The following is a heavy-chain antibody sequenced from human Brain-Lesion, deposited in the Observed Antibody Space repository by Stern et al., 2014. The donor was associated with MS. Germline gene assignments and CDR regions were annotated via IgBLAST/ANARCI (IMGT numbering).Heavy chain of an antibody. CDR1: GGSVRSTSYA. V-gene: IGHV4-39*01. Sequence: QVQLQESGPGLVKPSETLSLTCTVAGGSVRSTSYAWAWIRQPPGKGLEWIGTIYYSGNTYYSPSLKSPHPISLDTPKKQFPLQLGCVTAADTAVYYCAGEEDIRYCSGGSCTGNWFDPWGQGTLVTVSS. CDR3: AGEEDIRYCSGGSCTGNWFDP. CDR2: IYYSGNT. D-gene: IGHD2-15*01. J-gene: IGHJ5*02.